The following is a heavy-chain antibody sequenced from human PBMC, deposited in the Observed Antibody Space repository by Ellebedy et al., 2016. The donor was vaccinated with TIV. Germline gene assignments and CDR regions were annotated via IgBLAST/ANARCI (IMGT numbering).Heavy chain of an antibody. CDR2: ISGSGGST. CDR3: AKDSPIATRYYYYYGMDV. D-gene: IGHD6-6*01. V-gene: IGHV3-23*01. Sequence: GESLKISCAASGFTFSSYAMSWVRQAPGKGLEWVSAISGSGGSTYYADSVKGRFTISRDNSKNTLYLQMNSLRAEDTAVYYCAKDSPIATRYYYYYGMDVWGQGTTVTVSS. J-gene: IGHJ6*02. CDR1: GFTFSSYA.